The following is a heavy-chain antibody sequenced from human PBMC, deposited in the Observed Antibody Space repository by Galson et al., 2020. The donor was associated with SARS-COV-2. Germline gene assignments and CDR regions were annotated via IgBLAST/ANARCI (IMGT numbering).Heavy chain of an antibody. CDR1: GFTFSNYA. Sequence: GESLKISCAASGFTFSNYAMSWVRQAPGKGLEWVSAIGGSGGSTYYADSVKSRFTISRDNSKNTLYLQMNSLRAEDTAVYYCAKRDDSSGYPYYFDYWGQGTLVTVSS. V-gene: IGHV3-23*01. D-gene: IGHD3-22*01. CDR2: IGGSGGST. CDR3: AKRDDSSGYPYYFDY. J-gene: IGHJ4*02.